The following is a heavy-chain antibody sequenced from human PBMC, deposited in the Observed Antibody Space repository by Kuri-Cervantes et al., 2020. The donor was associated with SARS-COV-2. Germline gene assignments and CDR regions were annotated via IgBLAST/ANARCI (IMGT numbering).Heavy chain of an antibody. CDR3: ARGTVGAPGGGMDV. V-gene: IGHV4-61*02. Sequence: SETLSLTCTVSGVSISSGSYNWSWNRQPAGKGLEWIGRIYTSGSTNYNPSLKSRVTITVDTSKNQFSLKLSSVAAADTVVYYCARGTVGAPGGGMDVWGQGTTVTVSS. CDR1: GVSISSGSYN. D-gene: IGHD1-26*01. J-gene: IGHJ6*02. CDR2: IYTSGST.